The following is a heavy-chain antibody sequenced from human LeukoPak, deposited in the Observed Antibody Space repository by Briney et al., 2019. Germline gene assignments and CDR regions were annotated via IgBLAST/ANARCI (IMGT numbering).Heavy chain of an antibody. Sequence: GGSLRLSCAASGFTFSSYSMNWVRQAPGKGLEWVSSISSSSSYIYYADSVKGRFTISRDNAKNSLYLQMNSLRAEDTAVYYCASLSAAELDYWGRGTLITVSS. J-gene: IGHJ4*02. CDR3: ASLSAAELDY. V-gene: IGHV3-21*01. D-gene: IGHD6-13*01. CDR2: ISSSSSYI. CDR1: GFTFSSYS.